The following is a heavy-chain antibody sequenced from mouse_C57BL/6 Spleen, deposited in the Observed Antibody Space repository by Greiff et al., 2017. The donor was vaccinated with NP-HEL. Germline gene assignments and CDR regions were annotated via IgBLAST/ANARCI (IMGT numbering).Heavy chain of an antibody. Sequence: QVHVKQPGAELVRPGSSVKLSCKASGYTFTSYWMHWVKQRPIQGLEWIGNIDPSDSETHYNQKFKDKATLTVDKSSSTAYMQLSSLTSEDSAVYYCARHYGSSYVSFDYWGQGTTLTVSS. CDR3: ARHYGSSYVSFDY. CDR2: IDPSDSET. D-gene: IGHD1-1*01. J-gene: IGHJ2*01. V-gene: IGHV1-52*01. CDR1: GYTFTSYW.